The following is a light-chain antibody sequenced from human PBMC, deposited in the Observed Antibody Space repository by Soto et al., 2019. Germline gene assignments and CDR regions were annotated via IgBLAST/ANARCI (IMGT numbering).Light chain of an antibody. Sequence: QSALTQPRSVSGSPGQSVTITCTGASSDVGDYHYVSWYQQYPGKAPKLIIYDVSKWPSGVPDRFSGSKSGNTASLTISGLQADDDADYYCCSYAGSKTSVIFGGGTKLTVL. CDR1: SSDVGDYHY. CDR3: CSYAGSKTSVI. CDR2: DVS. J-gene: IGLJ2*01. V-gene: IGLV2-11*01.